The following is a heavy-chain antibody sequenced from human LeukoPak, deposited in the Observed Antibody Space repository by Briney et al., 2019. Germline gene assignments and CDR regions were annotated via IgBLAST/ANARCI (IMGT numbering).Heavy chain of an antibody. D-gene: IGHD3-22*01. Sequence: QTGGSLRLSCAASGFTVSSNYMSWVRQAPGKGLEWVSVIYSGGSTYYADSVKGRFTISRDNSKNTLYLQMNSLRAEDTAVYYCARVHFPSRYDSSGFDYWGQGTLVTVSS. V-gene: IGHV3-66*01. CDR2: IYSGGST. CDR1: GFTVSSNY. J-gene: IGHJ4*02. CDR3: ARVHFPSRYDSSGFDY.